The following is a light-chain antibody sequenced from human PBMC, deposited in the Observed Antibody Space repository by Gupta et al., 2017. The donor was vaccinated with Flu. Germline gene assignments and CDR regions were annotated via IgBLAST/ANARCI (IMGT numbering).Light chain of an antibody. Sequence: PSTLSASVGDRVTITCRASQSSDSWLAWYQQKPGKAPKLLIYKTSNVESGVPSRFSGSGSGTEFTLTISSLQPDDFATYYCQQYRSYPWTFGQGTTVEIQ. CDR3: QQYRSYPWT. J-gene: IGKJ1*01. CDR1: QSSDSW. CDR2: KTS. V-gene: IGKV1-5*03.